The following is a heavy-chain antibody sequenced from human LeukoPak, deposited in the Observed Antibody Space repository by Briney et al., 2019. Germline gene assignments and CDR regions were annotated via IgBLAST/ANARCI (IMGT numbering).Heavy chain of an antibody. J-gene: IGHJ3*01. D-gene: IGHD2-8*01. CDR1: GYSFSIYW. V-gene: IGHV5-51*01. Sequence: GESLNISCQGSGYSFSIYWIGWVRQMPGKGLEWMGIINPADSDTKYSPSFQGQVTISFDKSSSTAYLQWSSLRASDTAMYYCARAGSIAVMPIDAFDVWGQGTVVTVSS. CDR3: ARAGSIAVMPIDAFDV. CDR2: INPADSDT.